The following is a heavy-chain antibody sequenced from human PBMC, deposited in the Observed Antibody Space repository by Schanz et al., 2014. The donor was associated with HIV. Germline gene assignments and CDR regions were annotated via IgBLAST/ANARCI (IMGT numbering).Heavy chain of an antibody. CDR2: ISGSGVST. Sequence: EVQMLESGGGSVQPGGSLRLSCAASGFTFSNFVMSWVRQAPGKGLEWVSSISGSGVSTFYAGSVKGRFAISRDKSKNTLYLQMNSLRVEDTAVYYCAKADEIRHFDWYHPPFDSWGQGTLVTVSS. CDR1: GFTFSNFV. J-gene: IGHJ4*02. D-gene: IGHD3-9*01. CDR3: AKADEIRHFDWYHPPFDS. V-gene: IGHV3-23*01.